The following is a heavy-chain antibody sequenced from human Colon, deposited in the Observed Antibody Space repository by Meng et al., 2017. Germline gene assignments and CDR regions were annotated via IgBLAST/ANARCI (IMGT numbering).Heavy chain of an antibody. D-gene: IGHD4-17*01. CDR1: GGSISSGDYY. Sequence: QVQRRESGPGLAQPSQTLSLTCTVSGGSISSGDYYWSWIRQPPGKGLEWIGYIYYSGSTYSNASLKSRVTISIDRSKNQFSLKLSSVTAADTAVYYCARDRKHYGERGWFDPWGQGTLVTVSS. CDR2: IYYSGST. J-gene: IGHJ5*02. V-gene: IGHV4-30-4*01. CDR3: ARDRKHYGERGWFDP.